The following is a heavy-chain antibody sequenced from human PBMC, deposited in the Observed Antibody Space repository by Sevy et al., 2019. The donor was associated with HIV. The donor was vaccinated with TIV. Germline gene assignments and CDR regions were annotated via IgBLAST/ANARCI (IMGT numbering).Heavy chain of an antibody. CDR1: GFIFRNYW. V-gene: IGHV3-15*01. Sequence: GGSLRLSCVASGFIFRNYWMSWVRQVPGKGLEWVGRIKSKTDGGTTDYAAPVKGRFTISRDDSKNTLYLQMNSLKTEDTAVYYCTTDGGGYNYGYSFDYWGQGTLVTVSS. J-gene: IGHJ4*02. CDR3: TTDGGGYNYGYSFDY. D-gene: IGHD5-18*01. CDR2: IKSKTDGGTT.